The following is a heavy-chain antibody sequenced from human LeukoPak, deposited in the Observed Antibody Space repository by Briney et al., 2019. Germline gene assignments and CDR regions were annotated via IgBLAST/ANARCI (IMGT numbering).Heavy chain of an antibody. V-gene: IGHV4-39*01. J-gene: IGHJ3*02. D-gene: IGHD3-16*02. CDR1: GGSISSSSYY. CDR3: ASPVMITFGGVIADSHDAFDI. Sequence: SETLSLTCTVSGGSISSSSYYWGWIRQPPGKGLEWIGSIYYSGSTYYNPSLKSRVTISVDTSKNQFSLKLSSVTAADTAVYCCASPVMITFGGVIADSHDAFDIWGQGTMVTVSS. CDR2: IYYSGST.